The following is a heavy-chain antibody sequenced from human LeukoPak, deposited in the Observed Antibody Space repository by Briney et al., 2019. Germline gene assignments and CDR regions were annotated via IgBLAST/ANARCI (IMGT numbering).Heavy chain of an antibody. J-gene: IGHJ6*02. V-gene: IGHV1-8*02. CDR3: ARNHKYGMDV. CDR2: MNPNSGNT. Sequence: ASVKVSCKASGYTFTGYYMHWVRQATGQGLEWMGWMNPNSGNTGYAQKFQGRVTMTRNTSISTAYMELSSLKSEDTAVYYCARNHKYGMDVWGQGTTVTVSS. CDR1: GYTFTGYY.